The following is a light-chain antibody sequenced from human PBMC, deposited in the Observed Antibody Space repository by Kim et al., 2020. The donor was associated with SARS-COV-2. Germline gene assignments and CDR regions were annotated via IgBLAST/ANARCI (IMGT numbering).Light chain of an antibody. Sequence: QSALTQPTSASGSPGQSVTISCTGTSSDVGGYNYVSWYQQHPGKAPKLMIFEVTKRPSGVPDRFSGSKSGNTAALTVSGLQAEDEADYYCTSYAGSHDLVVCGVTKLTVL. J-gene: IGLJ2*01. V-gene: IGLV2-8*01. CDR1: SSDVGGYNY. CDR3: TSYAGSHDLV. CDR2: EVT.